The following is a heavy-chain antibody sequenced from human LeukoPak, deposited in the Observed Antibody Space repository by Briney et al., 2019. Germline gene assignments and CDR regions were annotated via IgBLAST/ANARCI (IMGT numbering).Heavy chain of an antibody. CDR2: IIPIFGTA. V-gene: IGHV1-69*01. CDR1: GGTFSSDA. J-gene: IGHJ6*03. D-gene: IGHD6-6*01. Sequence: SVKVSCKASGGTFSSDAISWVRQAPGQGLEWMGGIIPIFGTANYAQEFQGRVTITADESTSTAYMELSSLRSEDTAVYYCAGKEYSSSYYYYYYMDVWGKGTTVTVSS. CDR3: AGKEYSSSYYYYYYMDV.